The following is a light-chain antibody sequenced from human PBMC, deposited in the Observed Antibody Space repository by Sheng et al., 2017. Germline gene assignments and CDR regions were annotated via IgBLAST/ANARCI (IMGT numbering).Light chain of an antibody. CDR1: RSNIGTNS. CDR2: VTN. Sequence: QSVLTQPHSVSATPGQTVTISCSGSRSNIGTNSLNWYQQFPGTAPKLLLYVTNQRPSGVPDRFSGSKSGNTASLTVSGLQAEDEADYYCSSYAGSNNFVFGTGTKVTVL. V-gene: IGLV1-44*01. J-gene: IGLJ1*01. CDR3: SSYAGSNNFV.